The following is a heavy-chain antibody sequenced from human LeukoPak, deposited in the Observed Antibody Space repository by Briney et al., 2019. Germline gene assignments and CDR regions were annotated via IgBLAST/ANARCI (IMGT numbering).Heavy chain of an antibody. CDR2: IYTRGST. D-gene: IGHD3-10*01. CDR1: GGSISSGNYY. J-gene: IGHJ5*02. Sequence: PSQTLSLTCTVSGGSISSGNYYWSWIRQPAGKGLEWIGRIYTRGSTKYTPSLKSRVTMSVDTSKNQFSLKLSSVTAADTAVYYCARVLLWFGSPGWFDPWGQGTLVTVSS. V-gene: IGHV4-61*02. CDR3: ARVLLWFGSPGWFDP.